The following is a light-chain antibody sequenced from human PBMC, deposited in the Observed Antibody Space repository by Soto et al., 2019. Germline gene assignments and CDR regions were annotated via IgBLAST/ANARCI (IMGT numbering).Light chain of an antibody. CDR3: QHYGSSPPDT. V-gene: IGKV3-20*01. CDR2: GTS. CDR1: QSVSSNY. Sequence: EIVLTQSPGTLSLSLGERATLSCRASQSVSSNYVAWYQQKPGQAPSLLIYGTSNRASGIPDRFSGSGSGTDFSLHISRLEPEDFAVYYCQHYGSSPPDTFGQGTKLEIK. J-gene: IGKJ2*01.